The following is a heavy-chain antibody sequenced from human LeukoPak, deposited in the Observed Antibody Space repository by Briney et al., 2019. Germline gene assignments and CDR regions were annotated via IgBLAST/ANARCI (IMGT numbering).Heavy chain of an antibody. V-gene: IGHV1-8*02. J-gene: IGHJ3*02. CDR1: GYTFSNND. CDR3: ARDHHPAGAFDI. D-gene: IGHD1-14*01. Sequence: ASVKVSCNASGYTFSNNDINWVRQATGQGLEWMGWMNPISGNTGFAQKFQGRVTMTTDTSTSTAYMELRSLRSDDTAVYYCARDHHPAGAFDIWGQGTMVTVSS. CDR2: MNPISGNT.